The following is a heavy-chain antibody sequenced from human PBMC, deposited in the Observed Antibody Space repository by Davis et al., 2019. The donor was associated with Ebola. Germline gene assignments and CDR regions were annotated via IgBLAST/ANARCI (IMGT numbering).Heavy chain of an antibody. V-gene: IGHV4-59*01. CDR2: IYYSGST. D-gene: IGHD6-19*01. Sequence: MPSETLSLTCTVSGGSISSYYWSWIRQPPGKGLEWIGYIYYSGSTSYNPSLKSRVTISVDTSKNQFSLKLSSVTAADTAVYYCAREDSSGWYFSYWGQGTLVTVSS. J-gene: IGHJ4*02. CDR3: AREDSSGWYFSY. CDR1: GGSISSYY.